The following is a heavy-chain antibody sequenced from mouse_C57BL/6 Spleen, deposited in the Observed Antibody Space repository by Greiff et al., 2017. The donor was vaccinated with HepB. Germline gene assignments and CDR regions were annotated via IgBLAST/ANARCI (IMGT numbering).Heavy chain of an antibody. D-gene: IGHD2-4*01. Sequence: QVQLQQPGAELVRPGSSVKLSCKASGYTFTSYWMHWVKQRPIQGLEWIGNIDPSDSETHYNQKFKDKATLTVDKSSSTAYMQLSSLTSEGSAVYYCARGITLGGNYFDYWGQGTTLTVSS. V-gene: IGHV1-52*01. CDR3: ARGITLGGNYFDY. CDR2: IDPSDSET. CDR1: GYTFTSYW. J-gene: IGHJ2*01.